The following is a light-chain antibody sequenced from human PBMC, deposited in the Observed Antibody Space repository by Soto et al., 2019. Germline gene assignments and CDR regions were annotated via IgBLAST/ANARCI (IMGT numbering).Light chain of an antibody. CDR3: GSWDSSLSAYV. Sequence: QSVLTQPPSVSAAPGHRVTISCSGSSSNIENNFVSWYQQLPGTAPKLLIYDNYKRPSGIPDRFSGSKSGTSATLGITGFQTGDEADYYCGSWDSSLSAYVFGTGTKVTVL. CDR1: SSNIENNF. CDR2: DNY. V-gene: IGLV1-51*01. J-gene: IGLJ1*01.